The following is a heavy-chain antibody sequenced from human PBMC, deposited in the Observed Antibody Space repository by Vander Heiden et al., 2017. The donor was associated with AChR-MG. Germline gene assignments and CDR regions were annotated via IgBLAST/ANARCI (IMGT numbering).Heavy chain of an antibody. D-gene: IGHD2-2*01. Sequence: EVQLLESGGGLVQPGGSLRLSCAAPGFTFSSYAMGWGRQAPGKGLEWVSAISGSGGSTYYADSVKGRFTISRDNSKNTLYLQMNSLRAEDTAVYYCAKLPNCSSTSCRLYYFDYWGQGTLVTVSS. V-gene: IGHV3-23*01. J-gene: IGHJ4*02. CDR2: ISGSGGST. CDR3: AKLPNCSSTSCRLYYFDY. CDR1: GFTFSSYA.